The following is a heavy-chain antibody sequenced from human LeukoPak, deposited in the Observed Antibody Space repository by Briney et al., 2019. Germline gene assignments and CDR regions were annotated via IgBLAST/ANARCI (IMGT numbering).Heavy chain of an antibody. V-gene: IGHV3-30*02. D-gene: IGHD4/OR15-4a*01. Sequence: GGSLRLSCAASGFIFSSYGMHWVRQAPDKGLEWVAFIRYDGSRKYYADSVKGRFTISRDNSKNTLYLQMNSLRAEDTAMYYCAKVSLNMVNDAFDIWGQGTMVSVSS. J-gene: IGHJ3*02. CDR1: GFIFSSYG. CDR2: IRYDGSRK. CDR3: AKVSLNMVNDAFDI.